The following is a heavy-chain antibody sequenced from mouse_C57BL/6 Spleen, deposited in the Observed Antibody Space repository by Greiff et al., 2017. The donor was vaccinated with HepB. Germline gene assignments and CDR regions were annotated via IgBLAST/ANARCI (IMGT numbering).Heavy chain of an antibody. V-gene: IGHV1-81*01. CDR1: GYTFTSYG. J-gene: IGHJ4*01. D-gene: IGHD2-5*01. Sequence: QVQLQQSGAELARPGASVKLSCKASGYTFTSYGISWVKQRTGQGLEWIGEIYPRSGNTYYNEKFKGKATLTADKSSSTAYMELRSLTSEDSAVYFCARPGFEAYYSKSAMDYWGQGTSVTVSS. CDR2: IYPRSGNT. CDR3: ARPGFEAYYSKSAMDY.